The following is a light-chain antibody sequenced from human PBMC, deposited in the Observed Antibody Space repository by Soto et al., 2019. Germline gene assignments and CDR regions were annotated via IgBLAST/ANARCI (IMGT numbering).Light chain of an antibody. V-gene: IGKV3-15*01. CDR1: ENINSY. Sequence: EVVLTQSPATLSVSAGERVTLSCRASENINSYLAWYQQKPGQAPRLLISVASTRATGIPARFSGSGSGTEFTLTISSLQSEDFGVYYCQQYNKWPLTFGGGANVEIK. CDR2: VAS. CDR3: QQYNKWPLT. J-gene: IGKJ4*01.